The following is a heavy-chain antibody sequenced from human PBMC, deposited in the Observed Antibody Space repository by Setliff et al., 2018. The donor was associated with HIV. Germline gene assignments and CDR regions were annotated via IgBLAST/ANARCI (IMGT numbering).Heavy chain of an antibody. CDR2: IYNSGGT. D-gene: IGHD2-15*01. V-gene: IGHV4-31*03. CDR3: ARLNVEMFVVMAATPGWFGP. Sequence: PSETLSLTCTVSGGSISTGGYYWSWIRQHPGKGLEWIGYIYNSGGTYYNPSLKSRISISMDTSKNQFSLKLKSVTAADTAVYYCARLNVEMFVVMAATPGWFGPWGQGILVTVSS. CDR1: GGSISTGGYY. J-gene: IGHJ5*02.